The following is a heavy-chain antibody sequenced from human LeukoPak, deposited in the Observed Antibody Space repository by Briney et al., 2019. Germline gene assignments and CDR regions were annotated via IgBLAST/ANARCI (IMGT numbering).Heavy chain of an antibody. J-gene: IGHJ3*02. Sequence: GGSLSLSCAASGFTLSNAGMNWVGQAPGKGLEWVGRIKSKTDGGTIDYAAPVKGRFTISRDDSKNTLYLQMNSLKTEDTAVYYCTTDVVGANAFDIWGQGTMVTVSS. CDR2: IKSKTDGGTI. CDR1: GFTLSNAG. D-gene: IGHD1-26*01. V-gene: IGHV3-15*07. CDR3: TTDVVGANAFDI.